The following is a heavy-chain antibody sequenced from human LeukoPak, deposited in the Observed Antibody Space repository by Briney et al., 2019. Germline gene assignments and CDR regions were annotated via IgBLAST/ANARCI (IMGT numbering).Heavy chain of an antibody. CDR2: IYYSGST. J-gene: IGHJ3*02. V-gene: IGHV4-61*01. Sequence: SETLSLTCTVSGGSVSSGSYYWSWIRQPPGKGLEWLGYIYYSGSTNYNPSLKSRVTISVDTSKNQFSLKLSSVTAADTAVYYCATQGRYCSSTSCYAARVDIWGQGTMVTVSS. CDR3: ATQGRYCSSTSCYAARVDI. CDR1: GGSVSSGSYY. D-gene: IGHD2-2*01.